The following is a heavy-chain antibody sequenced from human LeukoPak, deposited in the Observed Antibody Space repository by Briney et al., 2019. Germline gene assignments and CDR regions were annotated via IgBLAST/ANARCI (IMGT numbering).Heavy chain of an antibody. CDR1: GFTFSSYS. CDR2: ISSSSSTI. D-gene: IGHD3-10*01. V-gene: IGHV3-48*04. J-gene: IGHJ3*01. CDR3: AREPVLWFGEL. Sequence: GSLRLSCAASGFTFSSYSLNWVRQAPGKGLEWVSYISSSSSTIYYADSVKGRFTISRDNAKNSLYLQMNSLRAEDTAVYYCAREPVLWFGELWGQGTMVTVSS.